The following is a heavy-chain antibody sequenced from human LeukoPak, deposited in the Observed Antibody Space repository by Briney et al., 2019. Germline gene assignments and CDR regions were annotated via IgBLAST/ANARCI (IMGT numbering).Heavy chain of an antibody. D-gene: IGHD3-3*01. CDR2: INAGNGNT. Sequence: GASVKVSCKASGYTFTSYGISWVRQAPGQRLEWMGWINAGNGNTKYSQKFQGRVTITRDTSASTAYMELSSLRSEDTAVYYCASADPTYYDFWSGYYTGDYYYGMDVWGQGTTVTVSS. CDR1: GYTFTSYG. CDR3: ASADPTYYDFWSGYYTGDYYYGMDV. V-gene: IGHV1-3*01. J-gene: IGHJ6*02.